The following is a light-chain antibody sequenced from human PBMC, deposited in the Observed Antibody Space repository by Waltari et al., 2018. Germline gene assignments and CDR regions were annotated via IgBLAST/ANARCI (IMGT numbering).Light chain of an antibody. V-gene: IGLV3-21*02. CDR3: QVWDNSGDHWV. CDR1: HIGSES. J-gene: IGLJ3*02. Sequence: SYVLTQPPSVSVAPGRTARSSCGGDHIGSESVQWYQQRPGQAPRLVGCDECDRPSGNPERISGSKSGNTATLTISRVEAGDEADYHCQVWDNSGDHWVFGGGTKLTVL. CDR2: DEC.